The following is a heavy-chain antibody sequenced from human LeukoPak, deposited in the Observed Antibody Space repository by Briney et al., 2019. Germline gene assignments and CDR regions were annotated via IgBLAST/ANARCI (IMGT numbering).Heavy chain of an antibody. J-gene: IGHJ4*02. V-gene: IGHV3-13*04. CDR2: IGTAGDT. CDR1: GFTFSNYD. Sequence: GGSLRLSCASSGFTFSNYDMLWVRQAAGKGLEWVSAIGTAGDTYYPGSEKGRFTISRDNAKNSLFLQMRGLRVDDTAIYYCVRAPLATGWLVDHWGQGTLVTVSS. D-gene: IGHD6-19*01. CDR3: VRAPLATGWLVDH.